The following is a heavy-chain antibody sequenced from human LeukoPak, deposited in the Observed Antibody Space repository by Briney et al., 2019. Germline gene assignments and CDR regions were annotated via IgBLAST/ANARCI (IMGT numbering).Heavy chain of an antibody. CDR2: INRNSGGT. D-gene: IGHD3-22*01. CDR1: GYTFTGYY. J-gene: IGHJ4*02. Sequence: ASVKASCKASGYTFTGYYMHWVRQAPGQGLEWMGWINRNSGGTNYAQKFQGRVTMTRDKSISTAYMELSRLRADDTAVYYCARRGGYDSSGYWLDYWGQGTLVTVSS. CDR3: ARRGGYDSSGYWLDY. V-gene: IGHV1-2*02.